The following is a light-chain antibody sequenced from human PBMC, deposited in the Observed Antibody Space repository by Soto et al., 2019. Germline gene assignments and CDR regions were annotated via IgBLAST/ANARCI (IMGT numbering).Light chain of an antibody. CDR2: GAS. V-gene: IGKV3-20*01. J-gene: IGKJ1*01. Sequence: EIVLTQSPGTLALSPGERATLSCRASQSVSTNNLAWYQRKPGQAPRLLIYGASSRATDIPARFSGSGSATDFTLTITRLEPEDFAVYYCQQYGSSPPTFGQGTKVEIK. CDR1: QSVSTNN. CDR3: QQYGSSPPT.